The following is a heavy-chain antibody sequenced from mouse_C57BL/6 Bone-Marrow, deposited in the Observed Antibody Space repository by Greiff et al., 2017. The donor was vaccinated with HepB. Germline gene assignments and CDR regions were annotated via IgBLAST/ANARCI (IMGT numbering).Heavy chain of an antibody. J-gene: IGHJ3*01. V-gene: IGHV1-63*01. CDR2: IYPGGGYT. CDR3: AYYCGSSSWFAY. Sequence: QVQLKESGAELVRPGTSVKMSCKASGYTFTNYWIGWAKQRPGHGLEWIGDIYPGGGYTNYNEKFKGKATLTADKSSSTAYMQFSSLTSEGSAIYYCAYYCGSSSWFAYWGQGTLVTVSA. D-gene: IGHD1-1*01. CDR1: GYTFTNYW.